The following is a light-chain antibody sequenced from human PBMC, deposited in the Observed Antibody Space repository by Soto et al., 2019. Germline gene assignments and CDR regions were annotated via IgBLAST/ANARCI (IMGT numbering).Light chain of an antibody. V-gene: IGLV2-14*01. J-gene: IGLJ3*02. CDR2: EVS. Sequence: QSALTQPASVSGSPGQSITISCTGTSSDVGGYDYVSWYQLHPGKAPKLMIFEVSNRPSGVSNRFSGSKSGNTASLTISGLQAEDEADYFCSSLTTSDTWVIGGGTKVTVL. CDR3: SSLTTSDTWV. CDR1: SSDVGGYDY.